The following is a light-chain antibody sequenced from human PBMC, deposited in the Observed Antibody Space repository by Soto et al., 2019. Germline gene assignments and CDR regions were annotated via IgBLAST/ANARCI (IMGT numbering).Light chain of an antibody. V-gene: IGLV2-14*01. CDR1: TNDVGGYNF. CDR3: ASYTSRATPA. J-gene: IGLJ2*01. CDR2: EVS. Sequence: QSALTQPASVSGSPGQSITVSCTGTTNDVGGYNFVAWYQQHPGKAPKLIIYEVSFRPSGVSNRFSGSKSGNTASLTISGLQAEDEADYYCASYTSRATPAFGGGTKLTVL.